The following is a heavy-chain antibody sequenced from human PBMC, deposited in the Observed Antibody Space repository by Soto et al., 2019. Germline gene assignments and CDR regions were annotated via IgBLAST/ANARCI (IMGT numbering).Heavy chain of an antibody. V-gene: IGHV4-31*03. CDR3: ARHSASWQWFDY. Sequence: QVQLQESGPGLVKPSQTLSLTCSVSGGSISSGGYYWSWIRQHPEKGLEWIGYIYYSGSTNYNPSLKSRVIISVDTSSNRFSLDXXXXTXXDTAIYYCARHSASWQWFDYWGQGTLV. CDR2: IYYSGST. D-gene: IGHD1-26*01. J-gene: IGHJ5*01. CDR1: GGSISSGGYY.